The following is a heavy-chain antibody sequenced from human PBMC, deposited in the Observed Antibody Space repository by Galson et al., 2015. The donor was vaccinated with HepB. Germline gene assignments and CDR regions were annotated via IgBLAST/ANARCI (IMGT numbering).Heavy chain of an antibody. CDR2: IWVDGTNK. CDR1: GFTFSSHG. V-gene: IGHV3-33*01. Sequence: SLRLPCAASGFTFSSHGMNWVRPAPGKGLERVATIWVDGTNKFYADSVKGRFTISRDHSKNTLSLQINSLRADDTAVYYCAREGDPHIYWSALDFWGQGILVTVSS. CDR3: AREGDPHIYWSALDF. D-gene: IGHD3-3*01. J-gene: IGHJ4*02.